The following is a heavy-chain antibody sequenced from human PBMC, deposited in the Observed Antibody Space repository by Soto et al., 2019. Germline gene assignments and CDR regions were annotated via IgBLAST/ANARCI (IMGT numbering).Heavy chain of an antibody. D-gene: IGHD6-6*01. CDR3: AKRSSSSTFDY. CDR1: GFTFSSYA. V-gene: IGHV3-23*01. J-gene: IGHJ4*02. CDR2: ISGSDDST. Sequence: EVQLLESGGGLVQPGESLRLSCAASGFTFSSYAMSWVRQAPGKGLEWVSVISGSDDSTYYADSVKGRFTISRDNSKNPLYLQMNSLRAEDTAVYYCAKRSSSSTFDYWVQGTLVTVSS.